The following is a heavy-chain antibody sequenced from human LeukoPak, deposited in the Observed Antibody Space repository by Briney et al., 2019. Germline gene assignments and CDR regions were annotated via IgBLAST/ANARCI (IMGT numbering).Heavy chain of an antibody. D-gene: IGHD3-22*01. CDR1: GGSISSSSYY. J-gene: IGHJ4*02. CDR2: IYYSGST. V-gene: IGHV4-39*07. Sequence: KPSETLSLTCTVSGGSISSSSYYWGWLRQPPGKGLEWIGSIYYSGSTNYNPSLKSRVTISVDTSKNQFSLKLSSVTAADTAVYYCARGYDSSGYYPTYYFDYWGQGTLVTVSS. CDR3: ARGYDSSGYYPTYYFDY.